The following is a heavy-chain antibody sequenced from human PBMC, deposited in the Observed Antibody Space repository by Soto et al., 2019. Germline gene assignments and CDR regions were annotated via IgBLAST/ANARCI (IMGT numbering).Heavy chain of an antibody. Sequence: KTSETLSLTCTVSGGSISSGGYYWSWIRQHPGKGLEWIGYIYYSGSTYYNPSLKSRVTISVDTSKNQFSLKLSSVTAADTAVYYCARDAGYSSSWTGFYYFDYWGQGTLVTV. J-gene: IGHJ4*02. CDR3: ARDAGYSSSWTGFYYFDY. D-gene: IGHD6-13*01. CDR2: IYYSGST. V-gene: IGHV4-31*03. CDR1: GGSISSGGYY.